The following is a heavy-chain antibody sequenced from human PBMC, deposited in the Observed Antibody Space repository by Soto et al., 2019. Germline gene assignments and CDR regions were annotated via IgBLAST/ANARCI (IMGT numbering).Heavy chain of an antibody. V-gene: IGHV3-23*01. D-gene: IGHD2-15*01. CDR1: GFTFSSYA. Sequence: GGSLRLSCAASGFTFSSYAMSWVRQAPGKGLEWVSGISGGGAGRDYADSVKGRFTISRDNSKNTLYLQMSSLRAEDTAVYYCAKGPRLLQTGYFDYWGQGTLVTVSS. J-gene: IGHJ4*02. CDR2: ISGGGAGR. CDR3: AKGPRLLQTGYFDY.